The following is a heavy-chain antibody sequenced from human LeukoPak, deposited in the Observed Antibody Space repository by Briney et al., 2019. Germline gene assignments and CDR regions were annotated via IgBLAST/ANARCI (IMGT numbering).Heavy chain of an antibody. V-gene: IGHV4-59*08. CDR3: ARQNGSGSYYTFDY. CDR1: GGSISSYY. D-gene: IGHD3-10*01. Sequence: PSETLSLTCTVSGGSISSYYWSWIRQPPGKGLEWIGYIYYSGSTNYNPSLKSRVTISVDTSKNQFSLKLSSVTAADTAVYYCARQNGSGSYYTFDYWGQGTLVTVSS. J-gene: IGHJ4*02. CDR2: IYYSGST.